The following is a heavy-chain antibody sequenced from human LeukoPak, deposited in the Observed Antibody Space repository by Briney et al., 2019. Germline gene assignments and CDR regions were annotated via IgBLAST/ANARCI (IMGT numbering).Heavy chain of an antibody. J-gene: IGHJ4*02. CDR3: ARFARSLNYYDTSGYSTQRYYFDY. CDR1: GGTFSGYY. D-gene: IGHD3-22*01. V-gene: IGHV4-34*01. Sequence: SETLSLTCSVYGGTFSGYYWSWIRQPPGKGLEWIGQINHSGSTKYNPSLKSRVTISVDTSKNHFSLELSSVTAADTAVYYCARFARSLNYYDTSGYSTQRYYFDYWDQGTLVTVSS. CDR2: INHSGST.